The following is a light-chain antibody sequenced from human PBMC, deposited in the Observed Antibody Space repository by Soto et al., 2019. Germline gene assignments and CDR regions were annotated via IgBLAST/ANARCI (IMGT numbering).Light chain of an antibody. Sequence: QSALTQPASVSGSPGQSITISCTGTASDIGNYNYVSWYQVHPGKAPKLLIYGVSNGPSGVSNRFSGSKSGNAASLTISGLQAEDEADYYCYSYSAYTTLWVFGGGTQLTVL. CDR2: GVS. V-gene: IGLV2-14*01. J-gene: IGLJ3*02. CDR1: ASDIGNYNY. CDR3: YSYSAYTTLWV.